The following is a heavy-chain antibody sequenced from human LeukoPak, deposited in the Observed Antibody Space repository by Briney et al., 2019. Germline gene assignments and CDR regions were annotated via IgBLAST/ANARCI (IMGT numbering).Heavy chain of an antibody. D-gene: IGHD2-15*01. J-gene: IGHJ5*02. CDR3: ARYAATGGPNCFDP. CDR2: IHNTGRT. V-gene: IGHV4-59*01. CDR1: GASISNYY. Sequence: PPETLSLTCTVSGASISNYYWSWTRQPPGKGLKWIGYIHNTGRTNYNPSLKSRVTISADTSKNQFSLRLSSVTAADTAIYYCARYAATGGPNCFDPWGPGTLVTVSS.